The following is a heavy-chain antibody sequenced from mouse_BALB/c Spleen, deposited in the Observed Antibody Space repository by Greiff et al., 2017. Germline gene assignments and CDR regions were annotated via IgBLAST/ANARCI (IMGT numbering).Heavy chain of an antibody. V-gene: IGHV5-17*02. Sequence: EVHLVESGGGLVQPGGSRKLSCAASGFTFSSFGMHWVRQAPEKGLEWVAYISSGSSTIYYADTVKGRFTISRDNPKNTLFLQMTSLRSEDTAMYYCARDRYYFDYWGQGTTLTVSS. J-gene: IGHJ2*01. D-gene: IGHD2-14*01. CDR1: GFTFSSFG. CDR2: ISSGSSTI. CDR3: ARDRYYFDY.